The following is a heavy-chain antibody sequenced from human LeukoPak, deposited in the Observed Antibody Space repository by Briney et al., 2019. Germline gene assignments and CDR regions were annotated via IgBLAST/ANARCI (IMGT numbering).Heavy chain of an antibody. CDR3: ARDPHGYNSYFDY. D-gene: IGHD5-24*01. J-gene: IGHJ4*02. CDR2: IGGSGGST. V-gene: IGHV3-23*01. CDR1: GFTFSTYA. Sequence: GGSLRLSCAASGFTFSTYAMTWVRQAPGKGLEWVSAIGGSGGSTYYADSVKGRFTISRDISRSTVHLQMNSLRAGDTAVYYCARDPHGYNSYFDYWGQGTLVTVSS.